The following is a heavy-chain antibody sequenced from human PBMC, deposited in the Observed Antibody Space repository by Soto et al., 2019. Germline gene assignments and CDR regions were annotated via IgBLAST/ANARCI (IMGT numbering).Heavy chain of an antibody. CDR3: ARDPLWGTAMVLWYFDL. CDR1: GFTFSSYA. D-gene: IGHD5-18*01. Sequence: QVQLVESGGGVVQPGRSLRLSCAASGFTFSSYAMHWVRQAPGKGLEWVAVISYDGSNKYYADSVKGRFTISRDNSKNTLYXQMNSLXXXXXAXYYCARDPLWGTAMVLWYFDLWGRGTLVTVSS. CDR2: ISYDGSNK. J-gene: IGHJ2*01. V-gene: IGHV3-30-3*01.